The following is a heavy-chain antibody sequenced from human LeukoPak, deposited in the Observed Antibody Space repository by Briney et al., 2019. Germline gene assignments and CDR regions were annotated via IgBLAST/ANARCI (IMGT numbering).Heavy chain of an antibody. D-gene: IGHD6-19*01. CDR3: ARDSLAVAGDFDY. CDR1: GFTFSSYA. CDR2: ISGSGGST. V-gene: IGHV3-23*01. Sequence: GGSLRLSCAASGFTFSSYAMSWVRQAPGKGLEWVSGISGSGGSTYYADSVKGRFTISRDNSKNTLYLQMNSLRADDTAVYYCARDSLAVAGDFDYWGQGTLVTVSS. J-gene: IGHJ4*02.